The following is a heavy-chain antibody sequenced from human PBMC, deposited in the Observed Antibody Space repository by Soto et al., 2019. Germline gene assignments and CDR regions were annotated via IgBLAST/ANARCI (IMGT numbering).Heavy chain of an antibody. J-gene: IGHJ6*02. CDR2: IYYSGST. CDR1: GGSISSGGYY. D-gene: IGHD3-3*01. Sequence: SETLSLTCTVSGGSISSGGYYWGWIRQHPGKGLEWIGYIYYSGSTYYNPSLKSRVTISVDTSKNQFSLKLSSVTAADTAMYYCARANYDFWSGQYYYYYYGMDVWGQGTTVTVSS. CDR3: ARANYDFWSGQYYYYYYGMDV. V-gene: IGHV4-31*03.